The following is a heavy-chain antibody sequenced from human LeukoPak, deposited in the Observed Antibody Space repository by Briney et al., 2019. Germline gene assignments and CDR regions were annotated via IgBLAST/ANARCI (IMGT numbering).Heavy chain of an antibody. CDR1: GGSFSGYY. D-gene: IGHD2-2*01. CDR2: ISHSGST. Sequence: SETLSLTCAVYGGSFSGYYWSWIRQPPGKGLEWIGEISHSGSTNYNPSLKSRVTISVDTSKNQFSLKLSSVTAADTAVYYCAREIPSRYFDLWGRGTLVTVSS. V-gene: IGHV4-34*01. CDR3: AREIPSRYFDL. J-gene: IGHJ2*01.